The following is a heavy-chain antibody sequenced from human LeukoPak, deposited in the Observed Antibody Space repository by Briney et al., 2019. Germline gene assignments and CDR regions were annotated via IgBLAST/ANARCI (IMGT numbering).Heavy chain of an antibody. CDR2: IYHSGSI. J-gene: IGHJ4*02. V-gene: IGHV4-38-2*01. CDR3: ARRRVFDY. CDR1: GYSISSGYY. D-gene: IGHD3-10*01. Sequence: SETLSLTCAVSGYSISSGYYWGWIRQPPGKGLEWIGSIYHSGSIYYNPSLKSRLTISVDTSKNQFSLKLSSVTAADTAVYYCARRRVFDYWGQGTLVTVSS.